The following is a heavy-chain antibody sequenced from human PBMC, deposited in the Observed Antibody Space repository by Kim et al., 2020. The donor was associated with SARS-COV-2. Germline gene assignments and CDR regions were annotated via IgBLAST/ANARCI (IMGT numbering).Heavy chain of an antibody. CDR3: ATLESSGFDYMDV. Sequence: SETLSLTCTVSGGSISSSSYYWGWIRQPPGKGLEWIGSIYYSGSTYYNPSLKSRVTISVDTSKNQFSLKLSSVTAADTAVYYCATLESSGFDYMDVWGKGRTVTVSS. CDR1: GGSISSSSYY. V-gene: IGHV4-39*01. CDR2: IYYSGST. D-gene: IGHD6-19*01. J-gene: IGHJ6*03.